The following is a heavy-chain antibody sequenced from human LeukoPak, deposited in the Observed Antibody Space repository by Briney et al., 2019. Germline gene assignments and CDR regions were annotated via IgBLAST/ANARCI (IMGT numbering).Heavy chain of an antibody. J-gene: IGHJ4*02. CDR2: INTSGST. CDR3: AREGNSSSWYSGYYFFDY. CDR1: GGTISSGGYF. D-gene: IGHD6-13*01. V-gene: IGHV4-61*02. Sequence: SSETLSLTCTASGGTISSGGYFCPWIRQPAGKGLEWIGRINTSGSTNYNPSLKSRVTISVDTSKNQFSLKLSSVTAADTAVFYCAREGNSSSWYSGYYFFDYGGQGTLVTVST.